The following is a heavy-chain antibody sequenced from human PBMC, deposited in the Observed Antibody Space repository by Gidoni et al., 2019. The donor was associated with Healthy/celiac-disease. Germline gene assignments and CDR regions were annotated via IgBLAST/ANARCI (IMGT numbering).Heavy chain of an antibody. CDR3: ARDGGTTVTTREYYFDY. V-gene: IGHV3-30-3*01. Sequence: QVQLVESGGGVVQPGRSLRLSCAASGFTFSSYAMHWVRQAPGKGLAWVAVISYDGSKKYYADSVKGRFTISRDNSKNTLYLQMNSLGAEDTAVYYCARDGGTTVTTREYYFDYWGQGTLVTVSS. CDR1: GFTFSSYA. J-gene: IGHJ4*02. D-gene: IGHD4-17*01. CDR2: ISYDGSKK.